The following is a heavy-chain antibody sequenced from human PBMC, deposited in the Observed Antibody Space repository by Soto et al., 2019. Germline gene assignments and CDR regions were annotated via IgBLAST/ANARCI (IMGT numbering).Heavy chain of an antibody. Sequence: PGGSLRLSCAASAFTFSRFWMTWVRQPPGKGLEWLADIRPDGNPGSYVDSVKGRFTISRDNAKNSLYLQMDSLRAEDTAVYYCARPHTGKVAFNVWGQGTMVTVSS. CDR1: AFTFSRFW. V-gene: IGHV3-7*01. CDR2: IRPDGNPG. CDR3: ARPHTGKVAFNV. J-gene: IGHJ3*01. D-gene: IGHD6-13*01.